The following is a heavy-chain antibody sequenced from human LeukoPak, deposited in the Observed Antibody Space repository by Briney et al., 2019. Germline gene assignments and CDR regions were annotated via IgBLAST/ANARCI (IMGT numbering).Heavy chain of an antibody. CDR2: ISSSGSTI. V-gene: IGHV3-48*04. D-gene: IGHD2-15*01. Sequence: GGSLRLSCAASGFTFSSYSMNWVRQAPGKGLEWVSYISSSGSTIYYADSVKGRFTISRDNAKNSLYLQMNSLRAEDTAVYYCAQMGGYCSGGSCYPDYWGQGTLVTVSS. CDR3: AQMGGYCSGGSCYPDY. J-gene: IGHJ4*02. CDR1: GFTFSSYS.